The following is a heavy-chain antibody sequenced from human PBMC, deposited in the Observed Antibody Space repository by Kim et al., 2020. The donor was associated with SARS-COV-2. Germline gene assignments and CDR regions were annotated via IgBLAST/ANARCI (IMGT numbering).Heavy chain of an antibody. CDR3: ARDHYSSSWYWFDP. J-gene: IGHJ5*02. Sequence: AQKLPGRVTMTRDTSISTAYMALSRLRSDDTAVYYCARDHYSSSWYWFDPWGQGTLVTVSS. D-gene: IGHD6-13*01. V-gene: IGHV1-2*02.